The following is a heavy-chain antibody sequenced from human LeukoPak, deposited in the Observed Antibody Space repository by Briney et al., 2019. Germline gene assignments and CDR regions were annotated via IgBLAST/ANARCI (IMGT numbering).Heavy chain of an antibody. J-gene: IGHJ4*02. V-gene: IGHV4-34*01. CDR3: ARSGSGMGFTFGGVINY. D-gene: IGHD3-16*01. Sequence: SETLSLTCAVYGGSFSGYYWSWIRQPPWKGLEWIGEINHSGSTNYNPSLKSRVTISVDTSKNQFSLKLSSVTAADTAVYYCARSGSGMGFTFGGVINYWGQGTLVTVSS. CDR1: GGSFSGYY. CDR2: INHSGST.